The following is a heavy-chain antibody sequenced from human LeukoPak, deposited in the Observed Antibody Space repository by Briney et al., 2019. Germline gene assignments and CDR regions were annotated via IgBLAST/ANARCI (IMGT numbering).Heavy chain of an antibody. V-gene: IGHV1-2*02. CDR3: ARGVHYYGSGSPNFDY. CDR1: GYTFTGYY. Sequence: ASVKVSCKASGYTFTGYYMHWVRQAPGRGLEWMGWINPNSGGTNYAQKFQGRVTMTRDTSISTAYMELSRLRSDDTAVYYCARGVHYYGSGSPNFDYWGQGTLVTVSS. J-gene: IGHJ4*02. CDR2: INPNSGGT. D-gene: IGHD3-10*01.